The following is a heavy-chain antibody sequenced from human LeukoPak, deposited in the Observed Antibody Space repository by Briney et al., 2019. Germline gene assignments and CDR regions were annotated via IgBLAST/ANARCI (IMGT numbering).Heavy chain of an antibody. V-gene: IGHV4-4*07. CDR1: GGSISSNY. CDR3: ARRHPYYYGSGTYSRED. Sequence: SETLSLTCTVSGGSISSNYWNWIRQPAGKGLEWIGRISTSGTTNYHPSLKSRVTLSLGTSKNQFSLNLRSVTAADTAIYFCARRHPYYYGSGTYSREDWGQGTLVTVSS. D-gene: IGHD3-10*01. J-gene: IGHJ4*02. CDR2: ISTSGTT.